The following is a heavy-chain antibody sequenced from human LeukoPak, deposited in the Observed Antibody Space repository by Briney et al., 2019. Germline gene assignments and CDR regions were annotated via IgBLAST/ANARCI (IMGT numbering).Heavy chain of an antibody. Sequence: GRSLRLSCAASGFTVSSNYMSWVRQAQRKVLEWVAVIYSGGSTYYADSVKGRFTISRDNSKNTLYVQMNRLRAEDTAVYYCASFTFGGVIGRDADYWGQGTLVAVSS. D-gene: IGHD3-16*02. CDR3: ASFTFGGVIGRDADY. J-gene: IGHJ4*02. V-gene: IGHV3-53*01. CDR1: GFTVSSNY. CDR2: IYSGGST.